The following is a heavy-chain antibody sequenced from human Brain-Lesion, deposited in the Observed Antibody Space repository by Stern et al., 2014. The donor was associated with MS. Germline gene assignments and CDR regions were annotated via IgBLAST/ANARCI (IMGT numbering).Heavy chain of an antibody. Sequence: VQLVESGPGLVKPSQTLSLTCTVSGGSISSGDNYWSWIRQPPGKGPEWIGYIHYSGGTYLNPSLKSRATISADTSKNQFSLKLNSMTAADTAVYYCARVPDYGDAFFDYWGQGILVTVSS. CDR1: GGSISSGDNY. CDR2: IHYSGGT. CDR3: ARVPDYGDAFFDY. V-gene: IGHV4-30-4*01. J-gene: IGHJ4*02. D-gene: IGHD4-17*01.